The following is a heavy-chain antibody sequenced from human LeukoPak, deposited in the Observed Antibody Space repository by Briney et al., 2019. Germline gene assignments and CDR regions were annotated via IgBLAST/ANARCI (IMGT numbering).Heavy chain of an antibody. V-gene: IGHV3-11*04. CDR1: GFTFSDYY. CDR2: ISSSSSTI. D-gene: IGHD2-2*01. Sequence: GGSLRLSCAASGFTFSDYYMSWIRQTPRKGLEWVSYISSSSSTIYYADSVKGRFTISKDNAKNTVYLQMNNPRAEDTAVYYCVSFYETYWGRGTLVTVSS. J-gene: IGHJ4*02. CDR3: VSFYETY.